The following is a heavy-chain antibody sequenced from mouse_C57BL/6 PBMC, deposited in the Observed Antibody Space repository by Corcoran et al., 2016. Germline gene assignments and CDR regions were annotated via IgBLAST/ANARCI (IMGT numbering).Heavy chain of an antibody. V-gene: IGHV1-80*01. CDR1: GYAFSSYW. CDR3: AREALNYYQYFDV. J-gene: IGHJ1*03. CDR2: IYPGDGDT. D-gene: IGHD1-1*01. Sequence: QVQLQQSGAELVKPGASVKISCKASGYAFSSYWMNWVKQRPGKGLEWIGQIYPGDGDTNYNGKFKGKATLTADKSSSTAYMQLSSLTSEDSAVYFWAREALNYYQYFDVWGTGTTVTVSS.